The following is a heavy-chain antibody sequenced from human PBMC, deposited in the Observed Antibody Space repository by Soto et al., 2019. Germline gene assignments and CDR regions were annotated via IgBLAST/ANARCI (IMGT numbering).Heavy chain of an antibody. CDR1: GGSISSGGYY. CDR3: ARALQYYDILTGYYTPSGLDY. Sequence: SETLSLTCTVSGGSISSGGYYWSWIRQHPGKGLEWIGYIYYSGSTYYNPSLKSRVTISVDTSKNQFSLKLSSVTAADTAVYYCARALQYYDILTGYYTPSGLDYWGQGTLVTVSS. V-gene: IGHV4-31*03. J-gene: IGHJ4*02. D-gene: IGHD3-9*01. CDR2: IYYSGST.